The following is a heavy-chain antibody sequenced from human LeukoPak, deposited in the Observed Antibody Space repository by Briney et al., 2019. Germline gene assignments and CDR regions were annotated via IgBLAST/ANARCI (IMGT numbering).Heavy chain of an antibody. J-gene: IGHJ4*02. CDR3: ARAWDY. V-gene: IGHV4-34*01. CDR1: GGSLSGYY. Sequence: KASETLSLTCAVYGGSLSGYYWSWIRQPPGKGLEWIGEINHSGSTNYNPSLKSRVTISVDTSKNQFSLKLSSVTAADTAVYYCARAWDYWGQGTLVTVSS. CDR2: INHSGST.